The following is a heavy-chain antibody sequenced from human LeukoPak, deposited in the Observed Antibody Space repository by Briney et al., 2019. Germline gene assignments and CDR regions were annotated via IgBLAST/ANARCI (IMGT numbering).Heavy chain of an antibody. CDR2: IIPILGIA. V-gene: IGHV1-69*04. Sequence: SVNVSCKASGRTFSGYAVSWVRQAPGPGLEGVRRIIPILGIANYAQKFQGRVTITADKSTSTAYMELSSLRSEDTAVYYCARLRYYYGMDVWGQGTTVTVSS. CDR1: GRTFSGYA. J-gene: IGHJ6*02. CDR3: ARLRYYYGMDV.